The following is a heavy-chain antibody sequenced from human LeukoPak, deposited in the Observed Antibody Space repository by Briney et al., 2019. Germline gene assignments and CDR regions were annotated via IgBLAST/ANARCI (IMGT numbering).Heavy chain of an antibody. D-gene: IGHD5-24*01. CDR2: ISGSGGRS. Sequence: PGGSLRLSCAASGFTFSRYAMSWVRQAPGKGLEWVSTISGSGGRSYSEDPVKGRFTISRDNSRNTLYLQMNSLGVEDTAIYYCAKGGPQFFDYWGQGTLVTVSS. CDR1: GFTFSRYA. V-gene: IGHV3-23*01. J-gene: IGHJ4*02. CDR3: AKGGPQFFDY.